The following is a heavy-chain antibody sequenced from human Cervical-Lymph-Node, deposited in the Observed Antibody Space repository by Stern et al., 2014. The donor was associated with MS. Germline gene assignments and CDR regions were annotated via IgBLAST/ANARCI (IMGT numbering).Heavy chain of an antibody. CDR2: MNPYSGNA. CDR1: GYTFTSYD. J-gene: IGHJ4*02. V-gene: IGHV1-8*01. D-gene: IGHD1-26*01. Sequence: VQLVQSGAEVKKPGASVKVSCKASGYTFTSYDINWVRQGTGQGLEWMGWMNPYSGNAVYAQKFQGRVTMTRDTSPSTAYLELTSLRSEDTAVFYCARGRELLSLDYWGQGTLVTVSS. CDR3: ARGRELLSLDY.